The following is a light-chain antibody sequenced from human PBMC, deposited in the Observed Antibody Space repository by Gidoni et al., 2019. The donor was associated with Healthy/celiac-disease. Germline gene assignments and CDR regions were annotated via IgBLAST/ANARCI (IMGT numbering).Light chain of an antibody. V-gene: IGKV1-5*01. Sequence: IQMTQSPPTLSASVGDRVTITCRASQSISSWLAWYQQKPGKAPKLLIYDASSLESGVPSRFSGSGSGTEFTLTISSLQPDDFATYYCQQYNSYSLYTFGQGTKLEIK. CDR3: QQYNSYSLYT. J-gene: IGKJ2*01. CDR1: QSISSW. CDR2: DAS.